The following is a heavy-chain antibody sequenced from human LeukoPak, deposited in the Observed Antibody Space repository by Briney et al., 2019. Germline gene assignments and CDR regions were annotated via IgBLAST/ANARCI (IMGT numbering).Heavy chain of an antibody. Sequence: GGSLRLSCAASGFTFDDYSMSWVRQAPGKGLEWVSGINWNGGSTGYADSVKGRFTISRDNARNSLYLQMNSLRAEDTALYYCAKERYDGSGAAYDNWGQGTLVTVSS. CDR1: GFTFDDYS. CDR3: AKERYDGSGAAYDN. D-gene: IGHD3-10*01. J-gene: IGHJ4*02. V-gene: IGHV3-20*04. CDR2: INWNGGST.